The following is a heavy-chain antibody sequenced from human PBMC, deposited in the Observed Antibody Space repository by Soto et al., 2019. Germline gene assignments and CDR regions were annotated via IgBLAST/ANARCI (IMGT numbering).Heavy chain of an antibody. Sequence: QVQLQESGPGLVNPSGTLSLTCAVSGGSISSDNWWSWVRQHPGKGLEWIGEIYHSGGTHYNPSLKSRVTISVDKSKNLISRELSSVTAADTAVYFCARHGGFSFDSWGQGTLVTVSS. J-gene: IGHJ4*02. CDR3: ARHGGFSFDS. CDR1: GGSISSDNW. D-gene: IGHD3-3*01. CDR2: IYHSGGT. V-gene: IGHV4-4*02.